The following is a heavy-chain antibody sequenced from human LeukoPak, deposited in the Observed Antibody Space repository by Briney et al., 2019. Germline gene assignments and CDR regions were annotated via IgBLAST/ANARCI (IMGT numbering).Heavy chain of an antibody. CDR2: ITGDCNYI. V-gene: IGHV3-21*01. CDR1: GFTFNDYT. CDR3: SASRPHYGDYYGLDV. J-gene: IGHJ6*02. Sequence: PGGSLRLSCAASGFTFNDYTMTWVRQAPGKGLEWVSSITGDCNYIFYADSVKGRFTISRDNSKNTLYLQMNGLRTEDTAVYFCSASRPHYGDYYGLDVWGHGTTVTVSS. D-gene: IGHD4/OR15-4a*01.